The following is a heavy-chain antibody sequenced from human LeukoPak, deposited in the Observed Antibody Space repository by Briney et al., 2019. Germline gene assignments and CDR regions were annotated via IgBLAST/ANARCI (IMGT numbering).Heavy chain of an antibody. V-gene: IGHV3-7*01. CDR2: IKQDRSEK. D-gene: IGHD3-9*01. CDR1: GFTFSNYW. Sequence: PGGSLSLSCAASGFTFSNYWMSWVRQAPGKGLEWVANIKQDRSEKYYVDSVKGRFTISRDNAKNSLYLQMNSLRAEDTAVYYCARRYYDILTGYRIVYYYYYMDVWGKGTTVTVSS. J-gene: IGHJ6*03. CDR3: ARRYYDILTGYRIVYYYYYMDV.